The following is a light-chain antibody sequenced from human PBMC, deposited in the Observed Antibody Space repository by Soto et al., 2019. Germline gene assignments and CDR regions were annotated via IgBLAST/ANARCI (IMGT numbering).Light chain of an antibody. CDR3: QKYNNWTQT. J-gene: IGKJ1*01. V-gene: IGKV3-15*01. CDR1: QSVSRY. CDR2: GES. Sequence: VLTQSPATLSLSPGESATLSCRASQSVSRYLAWYQHKPGQAPRILIYGESTRATGIPDRFSGSGSGTELNLTISSLQSEDFAVYYCQKYNNWTQTCGQGTKVDIK.